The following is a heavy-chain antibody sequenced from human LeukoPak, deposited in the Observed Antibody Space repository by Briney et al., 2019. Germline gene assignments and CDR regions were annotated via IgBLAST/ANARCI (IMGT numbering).Heavy chain of an antibody. CDR1: GFTFSSYW. Sequence: PGGSLRLSRAASGFTFSSYWMSWVRQAPGQGLEWVSAISASGGNTYYADSVKGRFTISRDNSKYTLYLQINSLRAEDTAVYYCAKDSTGVAATDYWGQGTLVTVSS. J-gene: IGHJ4*02. V-gene: IGHV3-23*01. CDR2: ISASGGNT. D-gene: IGHD6-19*01. CDR3: AKDSTGVAATDY.